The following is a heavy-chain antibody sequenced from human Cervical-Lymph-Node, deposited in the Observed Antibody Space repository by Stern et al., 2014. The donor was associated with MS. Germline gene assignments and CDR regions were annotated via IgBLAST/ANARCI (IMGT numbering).Heavy chain of an antibody. V-gene: IGHV4-59*02. D-gene: IGHD3-22*01. Sequence: MQLVESGPGLVKPSETLSLTCTVSGGSVTSHYWSWIRQPPGKGLEWIGYIYYSGSTNYNPSLRSRVTISLDTSKNQVSLKLSSVTAADTAVYYCARRSGHLVVYYYYGMDVWGQGTTVTVSS. J-gene: IGHJ6*02. CDR2: IYYSGST. CDR3: ARRSGHLVVYYYYGMDV. CDR1: GGSVTSHY.